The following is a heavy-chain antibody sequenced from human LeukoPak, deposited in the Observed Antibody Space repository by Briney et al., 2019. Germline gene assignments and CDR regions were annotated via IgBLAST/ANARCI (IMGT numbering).Heavy chain of an antibody. J-gene: IGHJ4*02. CDR2: ISYDGSNK. CDR3: ARGASVAVAGTFLGY. CDR1: GFTFSSYG. V-gene: IGHV3-30*03. D-gene: IGHD6-19*01. Sequence: GGSLRLSCAASGFTFSSYGMHWVRQAPGEGLEWVAVISYDGSNKYYADSVKGRFTISRDNSKNTLYLQMNSLRAEDTAVYYCARGASVAVAGTFLGYWGQGTLVTVSS.